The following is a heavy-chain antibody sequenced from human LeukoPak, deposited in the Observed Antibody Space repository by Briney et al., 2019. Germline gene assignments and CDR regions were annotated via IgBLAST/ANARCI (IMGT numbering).Heavy chain of an antibody. D-gene: IGHD1-1*01. Sequence: VASVKVSCKASGYTFTGYYMHWVRQAPGQGLEWMGWINPNSGGTNYAQKFQGRVTMTRDTSISTAYMELSRLRSDDTAVYYCARTTARFYNWFDPWGQGTLVTVSS. CDR3: ARTTARFYNWFDP. CDR2: INPNSGGT. CDR1: GYTFTGYY. V-gene: IGHV1-2*02. J-gene: IGHJ5*02.